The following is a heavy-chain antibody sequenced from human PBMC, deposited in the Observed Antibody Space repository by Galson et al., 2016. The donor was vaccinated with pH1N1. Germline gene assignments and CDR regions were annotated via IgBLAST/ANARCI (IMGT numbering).Heavy chain of an antibody. Sequence: SVKVSCKASGGTFSSYTINWVRQAPGQGLEWMGRILPILGIANYAQKFQGRVTITADKSTNTAYMEVISLRSDDTAVYYCARSAAAVGNAFDMWGQGTKVTVSS. CDR3: ARSAAAVGNAFDM. D-gene: IGHD6-13*01. V-gene: IGHV1-69*02. CDR1: GGTFSSYT. J-gene: IGHJ3*02. CDR2: ILPILGIA.